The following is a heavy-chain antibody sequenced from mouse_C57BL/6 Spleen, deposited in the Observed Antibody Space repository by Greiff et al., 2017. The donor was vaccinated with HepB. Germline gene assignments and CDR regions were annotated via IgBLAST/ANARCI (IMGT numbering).Heavy chain of an antibody. V-gene: IGHV14-4*01. CDR3: TTHYDYDGYYFDY. CDR2: IDPENGDT. Sequence: VQLQQSGAELVRPGASVKLSCTASGFNIKDDYMHWVKQRPEQGLEWIGWIDPENGDTEYASKFQGKATITADTSSNTAYLQLSSLTSEDTAVYYCTTHYDYDGYYFDYWGQGTTLTVSS. D-gene: IGHD2-4*01. J-gene: IGHJ2*01. CDR1: GFNIKDDY.